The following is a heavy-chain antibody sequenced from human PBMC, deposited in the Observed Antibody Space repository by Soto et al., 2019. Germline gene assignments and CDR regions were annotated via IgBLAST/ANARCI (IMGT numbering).Heavy chain of an antibody. Sequence: PSETLSLTCTVSGGSISSSSYYWGWIRQPPGKGLEWIGSIYYSGSTYYSPSLKSRVTISVDTSKNQFPLKLSSVTAADTAVYYCARHFDFWSGYFSDYWRQGTVVPVSS. CDR3: ARHFDFWSGYFSDY. D-gene: IGHD3-3*01. V-gene: IGHV4-39*01. CDR2: IYYSGST. J-gene: IGHJ4*02. CDR1: GGSISSSSYY.